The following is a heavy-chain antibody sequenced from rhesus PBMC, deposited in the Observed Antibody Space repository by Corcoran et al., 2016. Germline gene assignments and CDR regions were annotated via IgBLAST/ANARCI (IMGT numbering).Heavy chain of an antibody. CDR3: ASEDDYGYYYTAAFDF. CDR1: GGSISSSNW. CDR2: ISGSSGST. D-gene: IGHD3-9*01. Sequence: QVQLQESGPGLVKPSETLSLTCAVSGGSISSSNWWSWIRQPPGKGREWIGYISGSSGSTYYHPSLKSRVTISTDTSKNQFSRKLSSVTAADTAVYYCASEDDYGYYYTAAFDFWGQGLRVTVSS. J-gene: IGHJ3*01. V-gene: IGHV4-65*01.